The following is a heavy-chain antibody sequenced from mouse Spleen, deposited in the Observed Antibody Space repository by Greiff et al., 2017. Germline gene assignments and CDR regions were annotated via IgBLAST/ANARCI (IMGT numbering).Heavy chain of an antibody. Sequence: VQLQQPGAELVRPGSSVKLSCKASGYTFTSYWMDWVKQRPGQGLEWIGNIYPSDSETHYNQKFKDKATLTVDKSSSTAYMQLSSLTSEDSAVYYCARQLGPHYFDYWGQGTTLTVSS. V-gene: IGHV1-61*01. CDR1: GYTFTSYW. CDR3: ARQLGPHYFDY. CDR2: IYPSDSET. D-gene: IGHD3-1*01. J-gene: IGHJ2*01.